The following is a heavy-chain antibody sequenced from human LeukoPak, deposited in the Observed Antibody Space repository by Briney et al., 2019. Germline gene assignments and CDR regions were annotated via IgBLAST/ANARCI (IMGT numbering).Heavy chain of an antibody. CDR1: GFTFSSYA. J-gene: IGHJ4*02. D-gene: IGHD5-18*01. Sequence: PGGSLRLSCAASGFTFSSYAMHWVRQAPGKGLEWVALISFDGSDKYYADSVKGRCTISRDNSKNTLYLQMNSLRAEDTAVYYCAKDPGGYSYGYYDYWGQGTLVTVSS. CDR2: ISFDGSDK. V-gene: IGHV3-30*04. CDR3: AKDPGGYSYGYYDY.